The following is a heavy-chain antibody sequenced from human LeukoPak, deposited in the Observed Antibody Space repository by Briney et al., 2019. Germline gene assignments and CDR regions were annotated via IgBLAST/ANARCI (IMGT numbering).Heavy chain of an antibody. V-gene: IGHV3-30*04. CDR2: ISYDGSNK. CDR1: GFTFSSYA. J-gene: IGHJ4*02. CDR3: ARDLRDGYNYAIDY. Sequence: GRSLRLSCAASGFTFSSYAMHWVRQAPGKGLEWVAVISYDGSNKYYADSVKGRFTISRDNSKNTLYLQMNSLRAEDTAVYYCARDLRDGYNYAIDYWGQGTLVTVSS. D-gene: IGHD5-24*01.